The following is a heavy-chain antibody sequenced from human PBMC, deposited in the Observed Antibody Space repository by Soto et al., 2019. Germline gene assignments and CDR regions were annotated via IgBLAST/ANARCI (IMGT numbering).Heavy chain of an antibody. CDR1: GFTFSSYG. CDR3: AKTQQLVPWFDP. D-gene: IGHD6-13*01. V-gene: IGHV3-30*18. Sequence: GGSLRLSCAASGFTFSSYGMHWVRQAPGKGLEWVAVISYDGSNKYYADSVKGRFTISRDNSKNTLYLQMNSLRAEDTAVYYCAKTQQLVPWFDPWGQGTLVTVSS. CDR2: ISYDGSNK. J-gene: IGHJ5*02.